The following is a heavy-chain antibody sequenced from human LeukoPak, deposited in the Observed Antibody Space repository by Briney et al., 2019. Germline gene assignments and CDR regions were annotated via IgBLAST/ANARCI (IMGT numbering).Heavy chain of an antibody. Sequence: SETLSLTCTVSGGSISSSNHYWGWIRQPPGKGLEWIGSIYYSGTTYYNPSLKSRVTISVDTSKNQLSLKLSSVTAADTAVYYCARHCSSTSCPFDYWGQGTLVTVSS. D-gene: IGHD2-2*01. CDR2: IYYSGTT. V-gene: IGHV4-39*01. CDR3: ARHCSSTSCPFDY. CDR1: GGSISSSNHY. J-gene: IGHJ4*02.